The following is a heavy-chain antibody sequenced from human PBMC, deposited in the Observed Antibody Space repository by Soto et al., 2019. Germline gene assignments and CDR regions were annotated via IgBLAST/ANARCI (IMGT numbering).Heavy chain of an antibody. CDR2: ISSSSSTI. CDR1: GFTFSSYS. CDR3: ARESRFLEWLSLNWFDP. D-gene: IGHD3-3*01. Sequence: GXSLRLACAASGFTFSSYSMNWFRQAPVNGLEWVSYISSSSSTIYYADSVKGRFTISRDNAKNSLYLQMNSLRDEDTAVYYCARESRFLEWLSLNWFDPWGQGTLVTVSS. J-gene: IGHJ5*02. V-gene: IGHV3-48*02.